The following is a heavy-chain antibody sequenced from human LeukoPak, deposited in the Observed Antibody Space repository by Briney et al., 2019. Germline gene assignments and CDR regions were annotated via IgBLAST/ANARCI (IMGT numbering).Heavy chain of an antibody. CDR1: GFTFSSYA. J-gene: IGHJ4*02. V-gene: IGHV1-46*01. D-gene: IGHD6-13*01. CDR3: ARDQFRVAAAGTLVLALYY. CDR2: INPSGGST. Sequence: GGSLRLSCAASGFTFSSYAMHWVRQAPGQGLEWMGIINPSGGSTSYAQKFQGRVTMTRDTSTSTVYMGLSSLRSEDTAVYYCARDQFRVAAAGTLVLALYYWGQGTLVTVSS.